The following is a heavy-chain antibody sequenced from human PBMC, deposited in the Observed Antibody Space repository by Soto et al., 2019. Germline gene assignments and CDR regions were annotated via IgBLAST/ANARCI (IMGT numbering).Heavy chain of an antibody. Sequence: EVQLLESGGGLIQPGGSLRLSCADSGLTFSRYAMNWVRQAPGKGLEWVSVISGSGGTRYYADSVKGRFTISRDNSKGILYLQMNSLRADDTAVYYCATDPYPVVVVPAANGMDVWGQGTTVTVSS. CDR3: ATDPYPVVVVPAANGMDV. CDR1: GLTFSRYA. CDR2: ISGSGGTR. V-gene: IGHV3-23*01. D-gene: IGHD2-2*01. J-gene: IGHJ6*02.